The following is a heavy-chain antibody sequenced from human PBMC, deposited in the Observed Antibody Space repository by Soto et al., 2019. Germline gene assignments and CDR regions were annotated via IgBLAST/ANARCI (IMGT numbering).Heavy chain of an antibody. Sequence: SVKVSCKASGGTFSSYTISWVRQAPGQGLEWMGRIIPILGIANYAQKFQGRVTITADKSTSTAYMELSSLRSEDTAVYYCARESYYDSSGSYWYFDLWGRGTLVTVSS. CDR1: GGTFSSYT. V-gene: IGHV1-69*04. J-gene: IGHJ2*01. CDR2: IIPILGIA. D-gene: IGHD3-22*01. CDR3: ARESYYDSSGSYWYFDL.